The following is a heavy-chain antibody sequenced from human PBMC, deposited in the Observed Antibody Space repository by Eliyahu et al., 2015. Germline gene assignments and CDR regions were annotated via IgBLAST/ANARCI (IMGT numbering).Heavy chain of an antibody. J-gene: IGHJ4*02. CDR1: GGSFSTYC. V-gene: IGHV1-69*15. Sequence: EVKKPGSSVRVSCKASGGSFSTYCFNWVRQAPGQGLEWMGRIIPVFPTRNYAQQFQGRVTIGADESASTVYLDLSDLRSDDTAVYYCARGLSYDDYVRLDQWGQGTLVTVSS. CDR2: IIPVFPTR. D-gene: IGHD4-17*01. CDR3: ARGLSYDDYVRLDQ.